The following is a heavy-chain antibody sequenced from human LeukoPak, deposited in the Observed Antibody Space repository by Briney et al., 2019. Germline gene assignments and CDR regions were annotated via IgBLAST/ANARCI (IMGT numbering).Heavy chain of an antibody. J-gene: IGHJ6*02. CDR2: IYSCGST. CDR3: ARDNCGGSCYLNYYGMDV. V-gene: IGHV3-53*01. D-gene: IGHD2-15*01. Sequence: GGSLRLSCAASGFTVSSNYMSWVRQAPGKGLEWVSVIYSCGSTYYADSVKGRFTISRDNSKNTLYLQMNSLRAEDTAVYYCARDNCGGSCYLNYYGMDVWGQGTTVTVSS. CDR1: GFTVSSNY.